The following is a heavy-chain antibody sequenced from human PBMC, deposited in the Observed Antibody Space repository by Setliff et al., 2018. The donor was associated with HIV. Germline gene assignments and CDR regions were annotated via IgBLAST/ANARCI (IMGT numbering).Heavy chain of an antibody. V-gene: IGHV4-39*01. CDR1: GGSISSSSYY. CDR3: ARHNPASVPASSPDY. D-gene: IGHD2-2*01. Sequence: LSLTCTVSGGSISSSSYYWGWVRQPPGKGLEWIGTIYYSGSTYYNPSLRSRVTISVGTSRNQFSLRLSSVTAADTAFYYCARHNPASVPASSPDYWGQGTLVTVSS. J-gene: IGHJ4*02. CDR2: IYYSGST.